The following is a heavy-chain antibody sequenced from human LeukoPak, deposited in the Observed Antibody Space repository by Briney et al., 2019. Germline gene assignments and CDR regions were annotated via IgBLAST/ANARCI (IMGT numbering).Heavy chain of an antibody. V-gene: IGHV1-8*01. CDR1: GYTFTSYD. CDR3: ARGSGYDFWSGYFDAFDI. Sequence: ASVKVSCKASGYTFTSYDINWVRQATGQGLEWMGWMNPNSGNTGYAQKFQGRVTMTRNTSISTAYMELSGLRSEDTAVYYCARGSGYDFWSGYFDAFDIWGQGTMVTVSS. CDR2: MNPNSGNT. D-gene: IGHD3-3*01. J-gene: IGHJ3*02.